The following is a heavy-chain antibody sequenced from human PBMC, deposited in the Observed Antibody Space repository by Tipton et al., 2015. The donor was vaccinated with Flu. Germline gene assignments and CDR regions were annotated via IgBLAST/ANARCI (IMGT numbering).Heavy chain of an antibody. CDR2: IYYSGST. D-gene: IGHD3-3*01. CDR1: GDSISSNYYY. Sequence: LRLSCTVSGDSISSNYYYWGWIRQPPGKGLEWIGSIYYSGSTYYNPSLKSRVTISVDTSKNQFSLKLSSVTAADTAVYYCARDTIFGVAHWGQGTLVTVSS. V-gene: IGHV4-39*07. CDR3: ARDTIFGVAH. J-gene: IGHJ4*02.